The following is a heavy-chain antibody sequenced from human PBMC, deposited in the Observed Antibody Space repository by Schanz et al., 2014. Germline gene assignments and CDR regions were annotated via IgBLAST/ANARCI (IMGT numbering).Heavy chain of an antibody. D-gene: IGHD2-2*01. CDR2: ISGSGAST. CDR1: GFTFSSYV. Sequence: DVQLLESGGGLVQPGGSLRLSCAASGFTFSSYVMSWVRQAPGKGLEWVSGISGSGASTYYADSVKGRFTISRDNSNKTVDLQMNSLRAEDTAVYYCARVKYCTITRCYRTETEGIYYMDVWGKGTTVTVSS. CDR3: ARVKYCTITRCYRTETEGIYYMDV. V-gene: IGHV3-23*01. J-gene: IGHJ6*03.